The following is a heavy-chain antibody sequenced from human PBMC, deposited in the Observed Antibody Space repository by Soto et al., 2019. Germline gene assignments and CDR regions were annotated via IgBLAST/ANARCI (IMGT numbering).Heavy chain of an antibody. CDR1: GGSISSSSYY. CDR3: ARPAGWVLRFSGSYLYNLLYY. V-gene: IGHV4-39*01. CDR2: IYYSGST. D-gene: IGHD3-10*01. Sequence: QLQLQESGPGLVKPSETLSLTCTVSGGSISSSSYYWGWIRQPPGKGLEWIGRIYYSGSTYYNPSFKSRVSRAVDTSMNQFSLKLSSVTAADTAVYYCARPAGWVLRFSGSYLYNLLYYWGQGTLVTGSS. J-gene: IGHJ4*02.